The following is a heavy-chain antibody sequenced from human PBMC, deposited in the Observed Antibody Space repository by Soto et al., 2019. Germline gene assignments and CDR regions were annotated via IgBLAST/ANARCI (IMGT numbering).Heavy chain of an antibody. Sequence: SETLSLTCTVSGGSISSGGYYWSWIRQHPGKGLEWIGYIYHSGSRYYNPSLKSRVTISVDTSKNQFSLKLSSVTAADTAVYYCARVVVVAATPAYFDYWGKGTLVTVS. V-gene: IGHV4-31*03. CDR1: GGSISSGGYY. CDR3: ARVVVVAATPAYFDY. D-gene: IGHD2-15*01. J-gene: IGHJ4*02. CDR2: IYHSGSR.